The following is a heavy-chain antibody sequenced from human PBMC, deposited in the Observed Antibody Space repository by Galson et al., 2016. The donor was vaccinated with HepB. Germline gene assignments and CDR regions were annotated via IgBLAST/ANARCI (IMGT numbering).Heavy chain of an antibody. Sequence: SLRLSCAASGFTLSTYAMHWVRQAPGKGLEWLGFISHDGSNRYHADPVKGRFTISRDNFKNTVYLQIDSLRGEDTALYFCPRAKDFYGTLEHFDYWGQGNLVIVSS. V-gene: IGHV3-30-3*01. J-gene: IGHJ4*02. D-gene: IGHD3-3*01. CDR1: GFTLSTYA. CDR3: PRAKDFYGTLEHFDY. CDR2: ISHDGSNR.